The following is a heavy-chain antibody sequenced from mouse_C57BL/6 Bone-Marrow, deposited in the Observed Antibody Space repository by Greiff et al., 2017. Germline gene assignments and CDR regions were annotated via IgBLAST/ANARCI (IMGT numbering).Heavy chain of an antibody. V-gene: IGHV6-3*01. CDR1: GFTFSNYW. CDR2: IRLKSDNYAT. Sequence: EVHLVESGGGLVQPGGSMKLSCVASGFTFSNYWMNWVRQSPEKGLEWVAQIRLKSDNYATHYAESVKGRFTISRDDSKSSVYLQMNNLRAEDTGIYYCTYDYDERDYFDYWGQGTTLTVSS. D-gene: IGHD2-4*01. J-gene: IGHJ2*01. CDR3: TYDYDERDYFDY.